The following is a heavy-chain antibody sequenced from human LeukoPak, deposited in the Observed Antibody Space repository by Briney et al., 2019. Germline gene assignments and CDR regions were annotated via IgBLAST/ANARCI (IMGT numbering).Heavy chain of an antibody. CDR2: IYYNEIK. V-gene: IGHV4-39*07. CDR1: GDSMSSSRFC. Sequence: KASETLSLTCTVSGDSMSSSRFCWAWIRQSPGVGLEWIGCIYYNEIKFYSSSLKSRVTMSIDTSRNQFSLKLSSVTAADTAVYYCARRVSGNYLTYFDYWAQGTLVTVSS. D-gene: IGHD1-26*01. J-gene: IGHJ4*02. CDR3: ARRVSGNYLTYFDY.